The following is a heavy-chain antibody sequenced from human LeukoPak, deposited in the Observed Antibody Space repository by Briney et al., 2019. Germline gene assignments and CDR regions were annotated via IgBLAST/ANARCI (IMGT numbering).Heavy chain of an antibody. Sequence: GGSLRLSCAASGFTFSNYAMSWVRQAPGKGLEWVSAISTSVGTTYYADSVKGRFTISRDNSKNTLYLQMNSLRAEDTAVYYCAKDQPSEWSGINFDYWGQGTLVTVSS. V-gene: IGHV3-23*01. J-gene: IGHJ4*02. CDR2: ISTSVGTT. CDR3: AKDQPSEWSGINFDY. D-gene: IGHD3-3*01. CDR1: GFTFSNYA.